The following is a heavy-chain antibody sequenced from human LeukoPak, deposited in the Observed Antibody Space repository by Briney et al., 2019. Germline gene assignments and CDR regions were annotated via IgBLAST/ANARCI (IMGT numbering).Heavy chain of an antibody. Sequence: SSETLSLTCAVYGGSFSGYYWSWIRQPPGKGLEWIGETNHSGSTNYNPSLKSQVTISVDTSKNQFSLKLSSVTAADTAVYYCARGLLIAARRFDYWGQGTLVTVSS. D-gene: IGHD6-6*01. J-gene: IGHJ4*02. CDR3: ARGLLIAARRFDY. CDR2: TNHSGST. CDR1: GGSFSGYY. V-gene: IGHV4-34*01.